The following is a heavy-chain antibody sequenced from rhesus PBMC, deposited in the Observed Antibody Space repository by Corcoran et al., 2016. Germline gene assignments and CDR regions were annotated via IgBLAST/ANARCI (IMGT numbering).Heavy chain of an antibody. CDR2: IGGSSGRS. J-gene: IGHJ4*01. CDR1: GYSISSGYG. Sequence: QVQLQESGPGLVKPSETLSLPCGVSGYSISSGYGWSWIRQPPGKGLEWIGYIGGSSGRSNDNQSLRRRVSMSKATSKNQFSLKVSSVTDADASVYDCASTSGWYYFDYWGQGVLVTVSS. D-gene: IGHD2-15*01. CDR3: ASTSGWYYFDY. V-gene: IGHV4-127*01.